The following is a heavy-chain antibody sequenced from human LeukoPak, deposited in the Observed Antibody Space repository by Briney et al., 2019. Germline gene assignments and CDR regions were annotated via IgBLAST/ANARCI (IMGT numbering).Heavy chain of an antibody. V-gene: IGHV3-33*06. CDR2: IWYDGSNK. CDR1: GFTFSSYG. Sequence: GRSLRLSCAASGFTFSSYGMHWVRQAPGKGLEWVAVIWYDGSNKYYADSVKGRFTISRDNSKNTLYLQINSLRAEDTAVYYCAKDLGRLGELSLDYWGQGTLVTVSS. CDR3: AKDLGRLGELSLDY. D-gene: IGHD3-16*02. J-gene: IGHJ4*02.